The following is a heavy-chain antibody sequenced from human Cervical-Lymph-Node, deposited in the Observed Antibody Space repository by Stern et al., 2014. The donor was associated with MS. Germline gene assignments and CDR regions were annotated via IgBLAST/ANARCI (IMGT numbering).Heavy chain of an antibody. CDR3: ASANCSSTSCPNWFDP. D-gene: IGHD2-2*01. J-gene: IGHJ5*02. V-gene: IGHV4-30-4*01. Sequence: QVQLQESGPGLVKPSQTLSLTCTVSGGSISSGDYYWSWIRQPPGKGLEWIGYISYSGSTSYNPSLKSRVTISVDTSKNQFSLKLSSVTAADTAVYYGASANCSSTSCPNWFDPWGQGTLVTVSS. CDR2: ISYSGST. CDR1: GGSISSGDYY.